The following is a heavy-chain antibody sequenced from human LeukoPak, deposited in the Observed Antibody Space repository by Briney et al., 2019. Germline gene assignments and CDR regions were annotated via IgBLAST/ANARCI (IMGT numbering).Heavy chain of an antibody. CDR1: GYTFTSYY. CDR2: INPSGGST. Sequence: GASVKVSCKASGYTFTSYYMHWVRQAPGQGLEWMGIINPSGGSTSYAQKFQGRVTITADKSTSTAYMELSSLRSEDTAVYYCARGFGELIDHYYYMDVWGKGTTVTVSS. D-gene: IGHD3-10*01. J-gene: IGHJ6*03. V-gene: IGHV1-46*01. CDR3: ARGFGELIDHYYYMDV.